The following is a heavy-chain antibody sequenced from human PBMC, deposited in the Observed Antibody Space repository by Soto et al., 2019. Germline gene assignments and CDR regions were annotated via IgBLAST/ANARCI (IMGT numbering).Heavy chain of an antibody. CDR2: INHSGST. Sequence: QVQLQQWGAGLLKPSETLSLTCAVYGGSFSGYYWSWIRQPPGKGLEWIGEINHSGSTNYNPSLKSRVTISVDTSKNQFSLKLSSLTAADTAVYYCARARIVVVVAAKHYFDYWGQGTLVTVSS. D-gene: IGHD2-15*01. CDR3: ARARIVVVVAAKHYFDY. CDR1: GGSFSGYY. J-gene: IGHJ4*02. V-gene: IGHV4-34*01.